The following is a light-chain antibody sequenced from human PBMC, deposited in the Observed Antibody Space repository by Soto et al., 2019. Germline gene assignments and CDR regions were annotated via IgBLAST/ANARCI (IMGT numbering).Light chain of an antibody. Sequence: DIQMTPSPSSLSASPGARVTITGRASQSISSYLNWYQQKPGKAPKLLIYAASSLQSGVPSRFSGSGSGTDFTLTISSLQPEDFATYYCQQSYSTPPTFGQGTRLEI. CDR1: QSISSY. V-gene: IGKV1-39*01. J-gene: IGKJ5*01. CDR2: AAS. CDR3: QQSYSTPPT.